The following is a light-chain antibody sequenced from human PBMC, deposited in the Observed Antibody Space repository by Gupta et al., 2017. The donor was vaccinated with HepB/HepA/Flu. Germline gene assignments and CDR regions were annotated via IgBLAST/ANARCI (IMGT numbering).Light chain of an antibody. CDR2: AAS. CDR1: QSINDY. V-gene: IGKV1-39*01. Sequence: IQMTQSPSSLPASVGDRVTITCRASQSINDYLNWYQQKPGEAPKLLIYAASNLQSGVPSRFSGSGCGKDXPLTISXRQQEDFACYYCHETDSDPPFTFGXGTKVEI. J-gene: IGKJ2*01. CDR3: HETDSDPPFT.